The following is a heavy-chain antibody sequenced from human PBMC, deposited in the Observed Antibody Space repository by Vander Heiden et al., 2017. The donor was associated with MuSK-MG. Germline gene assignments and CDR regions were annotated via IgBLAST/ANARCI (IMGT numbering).Heavy chain of an antibody. Sequence: QVQLQQWGAGLLKPSETLSLTCAVYGGSFSSYYWSWIRQPPGKGLEWIGEINHSGSTNYNPSLKSRVTISVDTSKNQFSLKLSSVTAADTAVYYCARGGVRSRLYGSGSYIAYWGQGTLVTVSS. V-gene: IGHV4-34*01. CDR2: INHSGST. D-gene: IGHD3-10*01. CDR3: ARGGVRSRLYGSGSYIAY. CDR1: GGSFSSYY. J-gene: IGHJ4*02.